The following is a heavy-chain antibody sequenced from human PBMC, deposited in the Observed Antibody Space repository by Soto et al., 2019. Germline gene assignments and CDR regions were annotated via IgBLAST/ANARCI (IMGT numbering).Heavy chain of an antibody. V-gene: IGHV3-53*01. CDR3: ATHRGGGY. J-gene: IGHJ4*02. CDR2: IYSGGYT. D-gene: IGHD3-10*01. CDR1: GFTVSNNY. Sequence: EVQLVESGGGLIQPGGSLRLSCAVSGFTVSNNYMSWVRQAPGKGLEGVSVIYSGGYTAYGDSVKGRFTISRDNSKNTHFFQMKPRGADDRAVFSCATHRGGGYWGQGTLVTVSS.